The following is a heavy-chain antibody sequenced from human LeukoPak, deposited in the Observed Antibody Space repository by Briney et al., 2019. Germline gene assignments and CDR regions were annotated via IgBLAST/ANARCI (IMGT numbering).Heavy chain of an antibody. CDR1: GGSISSGPYY. Sequence: SETLSLTCTVSGGSISSGPYYWGWIRQPPGKGLEWIGNIYYGKNTYYNPSLKSRVTISKDTSKNQFYLKLSSLTAADTAVYYCARRDDSSGYHKIFDYWGPGTLVTVSS. D-gene: IGHD3-22*01. CDR2: IYYGKNT. J-gene: IGHJ4*02. CDR3: ARRDDSSGYHKIFDY. V-gene: IGHV4-39*01.